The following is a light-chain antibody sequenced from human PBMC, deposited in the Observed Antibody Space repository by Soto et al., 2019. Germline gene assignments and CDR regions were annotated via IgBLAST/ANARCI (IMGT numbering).Light chain of an antibody. Sequence: IEVAQCPDTLSLSPGERATLSCRASQSVSSSYLVWYQQKPGQAPRLLIYGASSRATGIPDRFSGSGSGTDFTLTISRLEPEDFAVYYCLQYGGTPEITFG. V-gene: IGKV3-20*01. CDR3: LQYGGTPEIT. CDR1: QSVSSSY. CDR2: GAS. J-gene: IGKJ5*01.